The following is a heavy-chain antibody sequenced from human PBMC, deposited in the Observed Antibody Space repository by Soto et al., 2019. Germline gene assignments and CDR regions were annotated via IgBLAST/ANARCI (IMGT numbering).Heavy chain of an antibody. CDR3: ARARFQVLYGKPYFDS. V-gene: IGHV4-31*03. Sequence: TLSLTCTVSGGSITTGGSYWSWIRQHPGKGLEWIGNIYHSGNTYYNPSLKSRLTISVDTSKNHFSLMVDSVTAADTAVYYCARARFQVLYGKPYFDSWGQGALVTVSS. CDR1: GGSITTGGSY. CDR2: IYHSGNT. D-gene: IGHD2-2*02. J-gene: IGHJ4*02.